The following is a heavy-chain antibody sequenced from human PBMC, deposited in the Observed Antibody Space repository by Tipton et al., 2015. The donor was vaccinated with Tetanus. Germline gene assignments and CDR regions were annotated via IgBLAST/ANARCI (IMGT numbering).Heavy chain of an antibody. V-gene: IGHV4-34*01. CDR2: VDDSGST. CDR1: GGSLSRYY. CDR3: ARVSRRNFYLDY. Sequence: TLSLTCAVYGGSLSRYYWTWIRQPPGKGLEWIGEVDDSGSTNYSPSLKSRVTISLDTSRNEFSLTLSSVTVADSAVYFCARVSRRNFYLDYWGPGAQVTVSS. D-gene: IGHD2/OR15-2a*01. J-gene: IGHJ4*02.